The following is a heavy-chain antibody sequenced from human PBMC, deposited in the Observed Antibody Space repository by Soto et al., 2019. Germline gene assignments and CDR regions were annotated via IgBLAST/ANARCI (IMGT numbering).Heavy chain of an antibody. D-gene: IGHD3-10*01. CDR1: GYIFINYA. CDR3: VIGDGPGSWLIYN. V-gene: IGHV1-3*01. CDR2: INVGSDYI. J-gene: IGHJ1*01. Sequence: ASVKVSCKASGYIFINYAIHWVRQAPGQRLEWLGCINVGSDYIQDSQNFKGRLSISRDTSANTVYMGLSSLTSEDTATYYCVIGDGPGSWLIYNCGLGAQLPVSS.